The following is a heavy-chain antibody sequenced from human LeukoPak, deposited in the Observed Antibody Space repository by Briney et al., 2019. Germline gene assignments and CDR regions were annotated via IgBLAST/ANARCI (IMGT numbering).Heavy chain of an antibody. D-gene: IGHD3-10*01. V-gene: IGHV1-2*02. J-gene: IGHJ5*02. Sequence: ASVKVSCKASGYTFTGYYMHWVRQVPGQGLEWMGWINPNSGGSNYAQKFQGRVTMTRDTSISTAYMELSRLRSDDTAVYYCARNPISGRGSYNWFDPWGQGTLVTVSS. CDR1: GYTFTGYY. CDR3: ARNPISGRGSYNWFDP. CDR2: INPNSGGS.